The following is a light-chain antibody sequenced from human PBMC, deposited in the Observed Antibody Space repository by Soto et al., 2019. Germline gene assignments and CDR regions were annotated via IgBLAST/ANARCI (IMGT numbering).Light chain of an antibody. J-gene: IGKJ2*01. CDR3: HQYYSGPQT. V-gene: IGKV4-1*01. Sequence: DIVMTQSPDSLAVSLGEKATINCKSSQSILYSPNNKNYLAWYQQKPGQPPKLLIYWASTRESGVPDRFSGSGSGTDFTLTISSLQDEDVAVYYCHQYYSGPQTFGQGTKLEIK. CDR1: QSILYSPNNKNY. CDR2: WAS.